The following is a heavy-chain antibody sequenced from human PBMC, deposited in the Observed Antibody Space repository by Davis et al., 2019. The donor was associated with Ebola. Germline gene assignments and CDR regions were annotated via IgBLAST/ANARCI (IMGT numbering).Heavy chain of an antibody. D-gene: IGHD6-6*01. CDR1: GGSISSSSYY. CDR2: IYYSGST. Sequence: AGSLRLSCTVSGGSISSSSYYWGWIRQPPGKGLEWIGSIYYSGSTYYNPSLKSRVTISVDKSKNQFSLKLSSVTAADTAVYYCARGGQLVPFDYWGQGTLVTVSS. V-gene: IGHV4-39*07. CDR3: ARGGQLVPFDY. J-gene: IGHJ4*02.